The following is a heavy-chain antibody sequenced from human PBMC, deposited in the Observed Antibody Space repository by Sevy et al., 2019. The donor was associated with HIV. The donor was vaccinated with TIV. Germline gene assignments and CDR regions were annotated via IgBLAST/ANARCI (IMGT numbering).Heavy chain of an antibody. J-gene: IGHJ4*02. CDR3: AREGYYDSSGYYYYFHY. V-gene: IGHV3-33*01. Sequence: GGSLRLSCAASGFTFSSYGMHWVRQAPGKGLEWVAVIWYDGSNKYYADSVKGRFTISRDNSKNTLYLQMNSLRAEDTAVYYCAREGYYDSSGYYYYFHYWGQGTLVTVSS. CDR2: IWYDGSNK. CDR1: GFTFSSYG. D-gene: IGHD3-22*01.